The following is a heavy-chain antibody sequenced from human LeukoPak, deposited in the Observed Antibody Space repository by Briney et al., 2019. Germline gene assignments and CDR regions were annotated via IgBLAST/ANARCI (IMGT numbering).Heavy chain of an antibody. D-gene: IGHD3-10*01. CDR3: AKSGSGRWFGELSY. Sequence: GGSLRLSCAASGFTFSSYAMSWVRQAPGKGLEWVSAISGSGGSTYYADSVKGRFTISRDNSKNTLYLQMNSLRAEDTAVYYCAKSGSGRWFGELSYWGQGTLVTVFS. CDR1: GFTFSSYA. CDR2: ISGSGGST. J-gene: IGHJ4*02. V-gene: IGHV3-23*01.